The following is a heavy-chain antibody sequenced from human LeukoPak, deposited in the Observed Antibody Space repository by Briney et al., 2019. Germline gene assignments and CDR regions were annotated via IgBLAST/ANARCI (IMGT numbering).Heavy chain of an antibody. J-gene: IGHJ4*02. CDR3: TRQSGTVTPIDY. Sequence: SATLSLTCAVSSGSLSGYSWGWIRQAPGKGLDWIGEIHHSGSTTYNSSLKNRVTISLDKPKSQCSLILASVTAAGTAVYYCTRQSGTVTPIDYWGQGILVTVSS. D-gene: IGHD4-17*01. V-gene: IGHV4-34*01. CDR2: IHHSGST. CDR1: SGSLSGYS.